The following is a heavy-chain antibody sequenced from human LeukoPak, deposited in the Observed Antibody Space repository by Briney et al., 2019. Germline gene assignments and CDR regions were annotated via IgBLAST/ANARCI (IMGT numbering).Heavy chain of an antibody. J-gene: IGHJ5*02. CDR3: ARAAMPLGYCSSTSCYPNWFDP. CDR2: IYYSGST. Sequence: PSETLSLTCTVSGGSISDYYWSWIRQPPGKGLEWIGYIYYSGSTNYNPSLKSRVTISVDTSKNQFSLKLSSVTAADTAVYYCARAAMPLGYCSSTSCYPNWFDPWGQGTLVTVSS. CDR1: GGSISDYY. V-gene: IGHV4-59*01. D-gene: IGHD2-2*01.